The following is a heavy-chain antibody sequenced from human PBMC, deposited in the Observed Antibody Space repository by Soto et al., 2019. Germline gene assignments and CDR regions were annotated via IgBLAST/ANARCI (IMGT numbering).Heavy chain of an antibody. CDR2: IYWDDDK. V-gene: IGHV2-5*02. CDR1: GFSLSTSGVG. CDR3: THRDSKAMIYGVDV. J-gene: IGHJ6*02. Sequence: QITLEESGPTLVKPTQTLTLTCTFSGFSLSTSGVGVGWIRQPPGKALEWLALIYWDDDKRYSPSLKSRLTITNDISKNQVVLRMTNMDPVDTATYYCTHRDSKAMIYGVDVWGQGITVTVSS. D-gene: IGHD3-16*01.